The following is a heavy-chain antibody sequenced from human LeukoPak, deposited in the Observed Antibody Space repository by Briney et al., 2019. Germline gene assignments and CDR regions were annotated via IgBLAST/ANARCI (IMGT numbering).Heavy chain of an antibody. CDR3: ARTRYYYNSRSYGAPYYFDY. D-gene: IGHD3-10*01. CDR1: GGSISSNSYY. CDR2: IYYSGST. Sequence: SETLSLTCAVSGGSISSNSYYWGWIRQPPGKGLEWIGSIYYSGSTYYNPSLKSRVTISVDTSKNQFSLKLSSVTAADTAVYFCARTRYYYNSRSYGAPYYFDYWGQGTLVTVSS. J-gene: IGHJ4*02. V-gene: IGHV4-39*01.